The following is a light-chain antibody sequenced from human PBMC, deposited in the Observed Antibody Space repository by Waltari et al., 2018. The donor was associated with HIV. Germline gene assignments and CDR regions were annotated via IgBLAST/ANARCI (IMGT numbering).Light chain of an antibody. J-gene: IGLJ2*01. V-gene: IGLV1-44*01. Sequence: QSVLTQPPSASGTPGQRVTMSCSGGSFNVGSNTVNWYQQLPGTAPKLLIYNNNQRPSGVPDRFSGSKSGTSASLAISGLQSEDEADYYCVAWDDSLNGSVFGGGTKLTVL. CDR1: SFNVGSNT. CDR3: VAWDDSLNGSV. CDR2: NNN.